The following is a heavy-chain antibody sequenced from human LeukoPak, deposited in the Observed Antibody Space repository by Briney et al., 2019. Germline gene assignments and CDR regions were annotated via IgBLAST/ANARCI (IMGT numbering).Heavy chain of an antibody. J-gene: IGHJ5*02. CDR1: GGSISSSSYY. Sequence: SETLSLTCTVSGGSISSSSYYWGWIRQPPGKGLEWIGSIYYSGSTYYNPSLKSRVTISVDTSKNQFSLKLSSVTAADTAVYYCASQGSIIRGNWFDPWGLGTLVTVSS. CDR3: ASQGSIIRGNWFDP. V-gene: IGHV4-39*01. CDR2: IYYSGST. D-gene: IGHD3-10*01.